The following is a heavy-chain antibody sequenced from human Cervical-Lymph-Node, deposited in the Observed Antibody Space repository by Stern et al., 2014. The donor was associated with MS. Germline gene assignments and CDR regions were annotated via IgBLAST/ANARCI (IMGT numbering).Heavy chain of an antibody. D-gene: IGHD2-15*01. CDR3: AHSRVKYCRGGTCYSSLFDY. CDR1: GFSVATAGVG. J-gene: IGHJ4*02. CDR2: IYWGGDK. V-gene: IGHV2-5*02. Sequence: ESGPTLVKPTQTVTLTCTLSGFSVATAGVGVGWIRQPPGKALEWLALIYWGGDKVYSPSLKNRLTIIKDTSKNQVVLTMTNVDPVDTATYYCAHSRVKYCRGGTCYSSLFDYWGQGTLVTVSS.